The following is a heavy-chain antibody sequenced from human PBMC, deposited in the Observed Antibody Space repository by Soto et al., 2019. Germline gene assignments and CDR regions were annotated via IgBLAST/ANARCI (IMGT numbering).Heavy chain of an antibody. V-gene: IGHV1-8*01. CDR2: MNPNSGNT. CDR1: GYTFTSYD. J-gene: IGHJ6*03. D-gene: IGHD6-13*01. Sequence: QVQLVQSGAEVKKPGASVKVSCKASGYTFTSYDINWVRQATGQGLEWMGSMNPNSGNTGYAQKFQGRVTMTRNTSISTAYMELSSLRSEDTAVYYCARHYSSSWYIDYYYYMDVWGKGTTVTVSS. CDR3: ARHYSSSWYIDYYYYMDV.